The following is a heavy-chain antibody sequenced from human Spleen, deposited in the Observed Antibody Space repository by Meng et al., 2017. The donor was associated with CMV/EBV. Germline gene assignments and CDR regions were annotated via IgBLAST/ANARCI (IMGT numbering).Heavy chain of an antibody. CDR3: ARVTVAGNFDF. V-gene: IGHV4-59*01. CDR1: GGSISNYY. J-gene: IGHJ4*02. CDR2: IYYSGNP. Sequence: LTCTVSGGSISNYYWSWIRQPPGKGLEWIGYIYYSGNPNYNPSLKSRATISVDTSKNQFSLKLSSVTAADTAVYYCARVTVAGNFDFWGQGTLVTVSS. D-gene: IGHD6-19*01.